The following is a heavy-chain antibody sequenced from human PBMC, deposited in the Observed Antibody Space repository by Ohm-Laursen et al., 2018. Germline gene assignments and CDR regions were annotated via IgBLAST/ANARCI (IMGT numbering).Heavy chain of an antibody. Sequence: SLRLSCAASGFTFSDYYMSWIRQAPGKGLEWVSYISGSGSVTYYADSVKGRFTISRDNSKNTLYLQMSSLRVEDTAVYYCTKGLSGGTGHGNWFDPWGQGTLVIVSS. CDR1: GFTFSDYY. CDR2: ISGSGSVT. J-gene: IGHJ5*02. V-gene: IGHV3-11*01. D-gene: IGHD3-10*01. CDR3: TKGLSGGTGHGNWFDP.